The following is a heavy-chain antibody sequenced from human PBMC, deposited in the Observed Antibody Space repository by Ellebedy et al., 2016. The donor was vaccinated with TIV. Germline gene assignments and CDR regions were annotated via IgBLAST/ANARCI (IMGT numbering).Heavy chain of an antibody. CDR2: IYHSGST. V-gene: IGHV4-38-2*02. D-gene: IGHD3-10*01. J-gene: IGHJ4*02. CDR3: ARRLSGIYPFDY. Sequence: SETLSLTCSVAGYSIRNGYYWGWIRQPPGKGLEWIGSIYHSGSTYYNPSLQSRVTMSVDTSKNQFSLKLSSVTAADTAVYFCARRLSGIYPFDYWGQGTLVTVSS. CDR1: GYSIRNGYY.